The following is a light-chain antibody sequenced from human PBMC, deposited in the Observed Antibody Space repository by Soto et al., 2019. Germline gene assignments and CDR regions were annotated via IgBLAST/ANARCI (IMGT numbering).Light chain of an antibody. V-gene: IGKV3-15*01. CDR1: QSVSGY. J-gene: IGKJ1*01. CDR3: LQHYSLPWT. CDR2: RIF. Sequence: EIVMTQSPGTVSVFPWETVTLSCRASQSVSGYLDWFHQKPGQAPRLVLLRIFTRAIGVPARFSGSGSETEFTLTISGLQSEDSGVYYCLQHYSLPWTFGQGTKVEIK.